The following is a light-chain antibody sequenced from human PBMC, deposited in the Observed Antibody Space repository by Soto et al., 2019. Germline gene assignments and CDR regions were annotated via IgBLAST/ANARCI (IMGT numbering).Light chain of an antibody. J-gene: IGLJ1*01. Sequence: SYELTQPPSVSVAPGKTARITCGGNNIGSKSVHWYQQKPGQAPVLVIYYDSDRPSGNPERFSGSNSGNTATLTISRVEAGHEADYYCQVWDSSSDHYVFGTGTKVTVL. CDR2: YDS. CDR3: QVWDSSSDHYV. CDR1: NIGSKS. V-gene: IGLV3-21*04.